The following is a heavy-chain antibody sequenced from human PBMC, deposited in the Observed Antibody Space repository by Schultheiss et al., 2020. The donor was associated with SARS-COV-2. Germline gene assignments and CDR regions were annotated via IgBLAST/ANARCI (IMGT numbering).Heavy chain of an antibody. Sequence: GGSLRLSCAASGFTFSSYWMSWVRQAPGKGLEWVANIKQDGSEKYYVDSVKGRFTISRDNAKNSLYLQMNSLRAEDTAVYYCARDLTSSTSPSIYWGQGTLVTVSS. J-gene: IGHJ4*02. CDR1: GFTFSSYW. D-gene: IGHD2-2*01. CDR3: ARDLTSSTSPSIY. V-gene: IGHV3-7*01. CDR2: IKQDGSEK.